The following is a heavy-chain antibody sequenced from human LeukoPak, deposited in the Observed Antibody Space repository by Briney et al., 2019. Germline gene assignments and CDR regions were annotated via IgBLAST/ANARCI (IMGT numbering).Heavy chain of an antibody. Sequence: GGSLRLSCAASGFTFGAYTINWVRQAPGKGLEWVSSIFSRSESILYADSVKGRFTISRDNAKNLLYLQMDSLRVEDTAVYYCARDFFHSSESRPFDYWGQGTLVTVSS. CDR2: IFSRSESI. CDR1: GFTFGAYT. CDR3: ARDFFHSSESRPFDY. J-gene: IGHJ4*02. V-gene: IGHV3-21*06. D-gene: IGHD3-22*01.